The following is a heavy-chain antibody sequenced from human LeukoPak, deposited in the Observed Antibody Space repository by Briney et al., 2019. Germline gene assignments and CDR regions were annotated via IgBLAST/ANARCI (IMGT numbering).Heavy chain of an antibody. Sequence: GGSLRLSCAASGFIFSDYYMTWIRQAPGKGLEWVSYISTDGGTTYYADAVKGRFTISRDNARNSLYLQMNRLRAEDTATYYCARESVAIDYWGQGTLVTVSS. CDR3: ARESVAIDY. D-gene: IGHD2-15*01. CDR2: ISTDGGTT. V-gene: IGHV3-11*01. CDR1: GFIFSDYY. J-gene: IGHJ4*02.